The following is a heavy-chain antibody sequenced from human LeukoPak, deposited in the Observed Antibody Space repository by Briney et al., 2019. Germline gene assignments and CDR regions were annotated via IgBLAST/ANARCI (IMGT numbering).Heavy chain of an antibody. CDR1: GFTFSGYA. J-gene: IGHJ4*02. CDR2: ISGSGGIT. V-gene: IGHV3-23*01. CDR3: AKDPGHYDFWSGYLPYFDY. Sequence: GGSLRLSCAASGFTFSGYAMSWVRQAPGKGLEWVSAISGSGGITYYADSVKGRFTMSRDNSKNTLYLQMNSLRAEDTAVYYCAKDPGHYDFWSGYLPYFDYWGQGTLVTVSS. D-gene: IGHD3-3*01.